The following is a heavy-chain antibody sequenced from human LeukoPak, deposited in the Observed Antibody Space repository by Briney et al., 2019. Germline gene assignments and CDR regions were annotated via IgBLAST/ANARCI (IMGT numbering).Heavy chain of an antibody. D-gene: IGHD4/OR15-4a*01. CDR1: GFTFSSHW. CDR3: ARDFGGPMVRA. J-gene: IGHJ5*02. V-gene: IGHV3-74*03. Sequence: GGSLRLSCAASGFTFSSHWMHWVRQAPGKGLVWVSRINNDGTNTKYADSVKGRFTISRDNAKNMLFLQMNSLRAEDTAVYYCARDFGGPMVRAWGQGTLVTVSS. CDR2: INNDGTNT.